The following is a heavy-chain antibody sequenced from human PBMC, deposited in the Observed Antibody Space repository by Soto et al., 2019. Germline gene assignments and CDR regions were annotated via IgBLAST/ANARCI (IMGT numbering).Heavy chain of an antibody. CDR3: ARERYGDYGRGAFDI. Sequence: WQTLSLPCAISGGSVSSNSAAWNWIRQSPSRGLEWLGRTYYRSKWYNDYAVSVKSRITIDPDTSKNQFSLQLNSVTPEDAALYYCARERYGDYGRGAFDIWGQGTMVTVSS. D-gene: IGHD4-17*01. V-gene: IGHV6-1*01. CDR2: TYYRSKWYN. J-gene: IGHJ3*02. CDR1: GGSVSSNSAA.